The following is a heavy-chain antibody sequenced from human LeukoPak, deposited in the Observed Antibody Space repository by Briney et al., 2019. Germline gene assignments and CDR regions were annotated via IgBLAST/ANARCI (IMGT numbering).Heavy chain of an antibody. CDR1: GFTVRSSYA. CDR2: ISGSGGST. J-gene: IGHJ4*02. Sequence: GSLRLSCAASGFTVRSSYAMSWVRQAPGKGLEWVSAISGSGGSTYYADSVKGRFTISRDNSKNTLYLQMNSLRAEDTAVYYCVRRGYTYGPDSWGQGTLVTVSS. V-gene: IGHV3-23*01. D-gene: IGHD5-18*01. CDR3: VRRGYTYGPDS.